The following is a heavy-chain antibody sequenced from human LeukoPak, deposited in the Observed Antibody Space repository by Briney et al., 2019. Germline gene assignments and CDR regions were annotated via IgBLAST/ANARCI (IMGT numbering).Heavy chain of an antibody. CDR2: IYYTGST. Sequence: PSETLSLTCSVSGGSINTYYWSWIRQTPGKGLEWIGFIYYTGSTNYNPSLKSRVTMSVDTSTSQFSLKLTSVTAADTALYYCARGANRLDSWGRGTLVTVSS. CDR1: GGSINTYY. J-gene: IGHJ4*02. D-gene: IGHD1-14*01. V-gene: IGHV4-59*12. CDR3: ARGANRLDS.